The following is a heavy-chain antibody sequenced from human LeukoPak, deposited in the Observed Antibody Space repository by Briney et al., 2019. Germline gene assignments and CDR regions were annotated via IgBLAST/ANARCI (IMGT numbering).Heavy chain of an antibody. CDR1: GFTFDDYG. CDR3: ARDGSAWSRDY. CDR2: INWNGGST. V-gene: IGHV3-20*04. J-gene: IGHJ4*02. Sequence: GGSLRLSCAASGFTFDDYGMSWVRQAPGKGLEWVSGINWNGGSTGYADSVKGRFTISRDNARNTVYLQMNNLRVEDTALYYCARDGSAWSRDYWGQGTLVTVSS. D-gene: IGHD6-13*01.